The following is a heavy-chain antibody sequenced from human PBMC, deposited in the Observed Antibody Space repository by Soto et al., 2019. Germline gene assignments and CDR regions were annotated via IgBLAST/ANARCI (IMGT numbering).Heavy chain of an antibody. Sequence: PSETLSLTGAVYGGSFSGYYWSWIRQPPGKGLEWIGEINHSGSTNYNPSLKSRVTISVDTSKNQFSLKLSSVTAADTAVYYCARGVGDTDAYYFDYWGQGTLVTVSS. V-gene: IGHV4-34*01. D-gene: IGHD3-9*01. CDR2: INHSGST. CDR1: GGSFSGYY. CDR3: ARGVGDTDAYYFDY. J-gene: IGHJ4*02.